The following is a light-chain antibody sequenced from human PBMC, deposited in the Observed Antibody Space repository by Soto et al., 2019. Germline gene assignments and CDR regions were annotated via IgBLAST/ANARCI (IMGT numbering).Light chain of an antibody. Sequence: EIVLTQSPATLSLSPGERATLSCGASQSVSSSYLAWYQQKPGLAPRLLIYDASSKATGIPDRLSGSGSGTDFTLTISRLEPEDFAVYYWWQYGSSSFTFGPGTKVDIK. J-gene: IGKJ3*01. CDR1: QSVSSSY. CDR3: WQYGSSSFT. CDR2: DAS. V-gene: IGKV3D-20*01.